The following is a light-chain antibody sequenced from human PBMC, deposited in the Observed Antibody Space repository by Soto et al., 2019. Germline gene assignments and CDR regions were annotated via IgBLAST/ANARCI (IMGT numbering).Light chain of an antibody. CDR3: HHYET. J-gene: IGKJ1*01. CDR2: GAS. V-gene: IGKV3-20*01. Sequence: EIVFTHSAVTLSCSRGGRATLSCRASQSVSRSYLGWYQQKPGQAPRLLMYGASIRAAGVPDRFSGSGSGTEFTLTISRLEPEDFTVYYCHHYETFGQGTKVDIK. CDR1: QSVSRSY.